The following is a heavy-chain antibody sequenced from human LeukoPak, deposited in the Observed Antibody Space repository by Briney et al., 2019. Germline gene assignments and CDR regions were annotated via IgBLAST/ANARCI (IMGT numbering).Heavy chain of an antibody. D-gene: IGHD1-26*01. Sequence: GGSLRLSCAASGVNVSSNHMSWVRQAPGKGLEWVSLIYISSSTYYADSVKGRFTISRDNSKNTLYLQMNSLRADDTAVYYCAGGGGVGAKYWGQGTLVTVSS. V-gene: IGHV3-53*01. CDR1: GVNVSSNH. J-gene: IGHJ4*02. CDR3: AGGGGVGAKY. CDR2: IYISSST.